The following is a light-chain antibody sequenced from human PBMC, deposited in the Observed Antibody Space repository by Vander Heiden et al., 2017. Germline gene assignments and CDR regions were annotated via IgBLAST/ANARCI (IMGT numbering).Light chain of an antibody. J-gene: IGKJ2*01. CDR3: QQYGGGYT. CDR2: DAS. CDR1: QSVTNK. Sequence: DIQMTQSPSTLSASVGDRVTISCRASQSVTNKLAWYQQKPGKAPNLLIYDASTLESGVPSRFSGRGSGTEFTLTISSLQPDDFATYYCQQYGGGYTFGQGTNLEI. V-gene: IGKV1-5*01.